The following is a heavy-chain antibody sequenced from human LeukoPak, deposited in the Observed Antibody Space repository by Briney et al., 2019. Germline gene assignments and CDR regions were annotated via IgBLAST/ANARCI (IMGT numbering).Heavy chain of an antibody. J-gene: IGHJ2*01. CDR1: GFTVSSNY. CDR2: FSGSGVTT. V-gene: IGHV3-23*01. D-gene: IGHD2-8*01. Sequence: GGSLRLSCAASGFTVSSNYMSWVRQAPGKGLDWVAGFSGSGVTTYYADSVRGRFTISRDNSKSTLYLQMNSLRADDTAVYYCAKEMYGWYFDLWGRGTLVTVSS. CDR3: AKEMYGWYFDL.